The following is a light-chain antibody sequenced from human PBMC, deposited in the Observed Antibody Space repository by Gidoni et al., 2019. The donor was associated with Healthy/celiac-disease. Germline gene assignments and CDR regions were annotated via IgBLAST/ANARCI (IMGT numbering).Light chain of an antibody. CDR3: QKYDSAPWT. CDR2: AAS. CDR1: QGISSY. V-gene: IGKV1-27*01. Sequence: DIQMAQSPSSLSASVGDRVIITCRASQGISSYLAWYQLQPGKVPKLLIYAASTLQSGVPSRFSGTGSGTDFTLTISSLQPEDVATYYCQKYDSAPWTFXRXTKVEIK. J-gene: IGKJ1*01.